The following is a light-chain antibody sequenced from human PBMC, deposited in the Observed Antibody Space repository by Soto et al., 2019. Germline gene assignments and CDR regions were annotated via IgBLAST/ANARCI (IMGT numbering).Light chain of an antibody. V-gene: IGKV1-39*01. CDR3: QQSYSTPRT. CDR1: QSISTY. CDR2: GAS. J-gene: IGKJ2*01. Sequence: DIQMTQSPSSLYASVGDRVTITCRASQSISTYVNWYQQKTGKAPKILIYGASSLQTGVPSRFSGSGSGTHFTLTIASLQPEDFATYHCQQSYSTPRTCGQGTNLEIK.